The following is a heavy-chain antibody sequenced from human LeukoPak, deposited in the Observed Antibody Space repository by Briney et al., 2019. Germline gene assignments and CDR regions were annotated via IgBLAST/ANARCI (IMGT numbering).Heavy chain of an antibody. J-gene: IGHJ3*02. Sequence: PGGSLRLSCAASGFTFSSYAMSWVRQAPGKGLEGVSAISGSGGSTYYADSVKGRFTISRDNSKNTLYLQMNSLRAEDTAVYYCAKTSQLRYFDWLRGAGAFDIWGQGTMVTVSS. CDR2: ISGSGGST. D-gene: IGHD3-9*01. CDR1: GFTFSSYA. CDR3: AKTSQLRYFDWLRGAGAFDI. V-gene: IGHV3-23*01.